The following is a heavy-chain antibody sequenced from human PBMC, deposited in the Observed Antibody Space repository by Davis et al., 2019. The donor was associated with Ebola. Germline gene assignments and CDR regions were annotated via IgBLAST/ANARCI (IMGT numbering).Heavy chain of an antibody. Sequence: MPGGSLRLSCKGSGYTFTSYGISWVRQAPGQGLEWMGWISAYNGNTNYAQKLQGRVTMTTDKSTSTAYMELSSLRSEDTAVYYCARDLRGAVADHRGVYYYYYGMDIWGQGTTVTVSS. CDR2: ISAYNGNT. CDR1: GYTFTSYG. CDR3: ARDLRGAVADHRGVYYYYYGMDI. V-gene: IGHV1-18*01. D-gene: IGHD6-19*01. J-gene: IGHJ6*02.